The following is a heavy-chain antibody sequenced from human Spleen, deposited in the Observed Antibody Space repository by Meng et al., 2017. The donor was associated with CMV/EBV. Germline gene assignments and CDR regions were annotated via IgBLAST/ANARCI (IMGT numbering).Heavy chain of an antibody. CDR1: GFTFSSYG. J-gene: IGHJ5*02. CDR2: IRFDGSTE. Sequence: GGSLRLSCAASGFTFSSYGMHWVRQAPGKGLEWVAFIRFDGSTEYYADSVKGRFAISRDNFKNTLYLQMNSLRSDDTAVYYCARAAAGRGSHWFDPWGQGTLVTVSS. CDR3: ARAAAGRGSHWFDP. D-gene: IGHD6-13*01. V-gene: IGHV3-30*02.